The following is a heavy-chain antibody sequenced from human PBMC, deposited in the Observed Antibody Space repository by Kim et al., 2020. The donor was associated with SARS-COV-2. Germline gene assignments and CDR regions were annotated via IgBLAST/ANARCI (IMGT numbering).Heavy chain of an antibody. Sequence: AQKLQGRVTMTTDTSTSTAYMELRSLRSDDTAVYYCARSSCSGGSCHFDYWGQGTLVTVSS. CDR3: ARSSCSGGSCHFDY. J-gene: IGHJ4*02. V-gene: IGHV1-18*01. D-gene: IGHD2-15*01.